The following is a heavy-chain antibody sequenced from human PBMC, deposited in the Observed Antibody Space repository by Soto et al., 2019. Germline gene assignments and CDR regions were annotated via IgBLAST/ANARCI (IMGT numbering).Heavy chain of an antibody. CDR1: GGSISSSSYY. J-gene: IGHJ3*02. Sequence: PAETLSLTCTVSGGSISSSSYYWGWIRQPPGKGLEWIGSIYYSGSTYYNPSLKSRVTISVDTSKNQFSLKLRSVTAADTAVYYCARLGYYYDGSGYSSSAFDIWGQGTMVTVSS. CDR3: ARLGYYYDGSGYSSSAFDI. V-gene: IGHV4-39*01. CDR2: IYYSGST. D-gene: IGHD3-22*01.